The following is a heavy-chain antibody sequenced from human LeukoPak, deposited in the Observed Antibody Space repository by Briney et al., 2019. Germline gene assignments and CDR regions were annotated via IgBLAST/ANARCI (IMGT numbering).Heavy chain of an antibody. V-gene: IGHV3-7*01. CDR2: VRQDGSGT. Sequence: GGSLRLSCAASGFTFTTYWMGWVRQAPGKGLESVANVRQDGSGTYYVDSVKGRFTISRDNARNSVHLQMDSLRVEDTAIYYCAKGRVNMDVWGKGTTVTVSS. CDR3: AKGRVNMDV. D-gene: IGHD4-23*01. J-gene: IGHJ6*03. CDR1: GFTFTTYW.